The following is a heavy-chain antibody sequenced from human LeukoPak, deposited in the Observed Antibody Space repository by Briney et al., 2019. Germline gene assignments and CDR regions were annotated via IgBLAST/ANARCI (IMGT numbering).Heavy chain of an antibody. CDR3: ARGYQRITICGVVNPHYYMDV. J-gene: IGHJ6*03. D-gene: IGHD3-3*01. CDR1: GGSFSCYY. Sequence: SETLSLTCAVYGGSFSCYYWSWIRKPPGKGLEWIGEINHSGSTNYNPSLKGRVTISVDTSKNQFSLKLSSVTAADTALYYCARGYQRITICGVVNPHYYMDVWGKGTTVTVSS. V-gene: IGHV4-34*01. CDR2: INHSGST.